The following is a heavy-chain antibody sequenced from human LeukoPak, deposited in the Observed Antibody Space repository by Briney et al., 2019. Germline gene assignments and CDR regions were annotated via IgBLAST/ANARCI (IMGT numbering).Heavy chain of an antibody. CDR1: GHSISSGGYY. CDR2: IYHSEDT. CDR3: ARERVSYFDN. V-gene: IGHV4-31*03. Sequence: PSQTLSLTCSVSGHSISSGGYYWSWVRQHPGKGREWIGYIYHSEDTYYSPSLKSRTTISVDTSKHHFSLKMTSVSAADTAVYCCARERVSYFDNWGQGTLVTVSS. J-gene: IGHJ4*02.